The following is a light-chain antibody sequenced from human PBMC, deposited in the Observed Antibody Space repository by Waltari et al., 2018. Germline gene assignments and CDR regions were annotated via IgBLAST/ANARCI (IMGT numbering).Light chain of an antibody. CDR1: SSNIGAGHD. CDR2: GNT. V-gene: IGLV1-40*01. CDR3: HSFDTSLSDGVV. J-gene: IGLJ3*02. Sequence: QSMLTQPPSVSGAPGQRVTISCTGSSSNIGAGHDVHWYQVFPGTGPKLLIYGNTSRPSGVPDLFSGSKSGTSASLTITGLQAEDEADYYCHSFDTSLSDGVVFGGGTKVTVL.